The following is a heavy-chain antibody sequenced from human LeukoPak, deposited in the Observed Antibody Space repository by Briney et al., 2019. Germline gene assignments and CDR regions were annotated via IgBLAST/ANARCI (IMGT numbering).Heavy chain of an antibody. CDR1: GGSISSSSYY. V-gene: IGHV4-39*07. Sequence: SETLSLTCTVSGGSISSSSYYWGWIRQPPGKGLEWIGNIYYSGSTYYNPSLKSRVTISVDTSKNQFSLKLTSVTAADTAVYYCARGGGTYLYFFDYWGQGTLVTVSS. J-gene: IGHJ4*02. D-gene: IGHD1-26*01. CDR3: ARGGGTYLYFFDY. CDR2: IYYSGST.